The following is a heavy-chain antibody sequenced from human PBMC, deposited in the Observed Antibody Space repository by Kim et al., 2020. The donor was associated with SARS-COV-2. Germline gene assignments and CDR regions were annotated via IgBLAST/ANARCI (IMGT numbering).Heavy chain of an antibody. D-gene: IGHD1-26*01. V-gene: IGHV3-33*01. Sequence: GGSLRLSCAASGFTFSSYGMHWVRQAPGKGLEWVAVIWYDGSNKYYADSVKGRFTISRDNSKNTLYLQMNSLRAEDTAVYYCVGSGSYYYYMDVWGKGTTVTVSS. CDR1: GFTFSSYG. CDR2: IWYDGSNK. J-gene: IGHJ6*03. CDR3: VGSGSYYYYMDV.